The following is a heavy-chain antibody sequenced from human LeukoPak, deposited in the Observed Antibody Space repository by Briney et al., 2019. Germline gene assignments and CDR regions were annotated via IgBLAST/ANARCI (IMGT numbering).Heavy chain of an antibody. CDR3: ARGVPHCGGDCYTHYFFDY. CDR2: IYYSGST. CDR1: GGSISSCY. J-gene: IGHJ4*02. Sequence: SETLSLTCTVSGGSISSCYWSWIRQPPGKGLEWIGYIYYSGSTNYNPSLKSRVTISVDTSKNQFSLKLSSVTAADTAVYYCARGVPHCGGDCYTHYFFDYWGQGTLVTVSS. V-gene: IGHV4-59*01. D-gene: IGHD2-21*02.